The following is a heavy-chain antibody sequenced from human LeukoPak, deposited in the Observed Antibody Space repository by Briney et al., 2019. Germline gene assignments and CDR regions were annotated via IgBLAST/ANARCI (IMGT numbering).Heavy chain of an antibody. Sequence: RGSLRLSCAPSGFTFSRHGMHWVRQAPGKGLEWVAIISNDGSRKYYAHSVEGRFTISRDNSKNTLYLQMDSLRAEDTAVYYCARDRAWNYFDYWGQGTLDTVSS. D-gene: IGHD3-3*01. CDR1: GFTFSRHG. CDR3: ARDRAWNYFDY. J-gene: IGHJ4*02. V-gene: IGHV3-30*03. CDR2: ISNDGSRK.